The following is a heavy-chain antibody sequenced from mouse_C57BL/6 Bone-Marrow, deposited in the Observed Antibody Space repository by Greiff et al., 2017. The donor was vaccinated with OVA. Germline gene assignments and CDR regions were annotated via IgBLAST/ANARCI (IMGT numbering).Heavy chain of an antibody. D-gene: IGHD2-4*01. CDR2: ISDGGSYT. CDR3: AREGLRRGYYFDY. J-gene: IGHJ2*01. V-gene: IGHV5-4*01. CDR1: GFTFSSYA. Sequence: EVRVVESGGGLVKPGGSLKLSCAASGFTFSSYAMSWVRQTPEKRLAWVATISDGGSYTYYPDNVKGRFTISRDNAKNNLYLQMSHLKSEDTAMYYCAREGLRRGYYFDYWGQGTTLTVSS.